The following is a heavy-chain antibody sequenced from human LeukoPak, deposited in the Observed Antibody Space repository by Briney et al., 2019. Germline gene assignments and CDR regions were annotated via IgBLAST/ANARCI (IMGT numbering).Heavy chain of an antibody. CDR1: GFTFSRYS. D-gene: IGHD2-2*02. CDR2: ISRSGSTI. Sequence: GGSLRLSCAASGFTFSRYSMNWVRQAPGKGLEWVSYISRSGSTIYYADSVKGRFTISRDNAKYSLYLQMNSLRDEDTAVYYCARDTEHLYFVFDYWGQGTLVTVSS. CDR3: ARDTEHLYFVFDY. J-gene: IGHJ4*02. V-gene: IGHV3-48*02.